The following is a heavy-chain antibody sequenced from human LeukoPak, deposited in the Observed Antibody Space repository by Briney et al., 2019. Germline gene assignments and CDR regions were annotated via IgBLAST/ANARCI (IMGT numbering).Heavy chain of an antibody. Sequence: ETLSLTCAVYGGSFSGYYWSWIRQPPGKGLEWVSTISNSGGSTYYADSVKGRFTISRDNSKNTLYLQMNSLGAEDTAIYYCAKDPDSSGWYGVDYWGQGTLVTVSS. CDR2: ISNSGGST. CDR3: AKDPDSSGWYGVDY. J-gene: IGHJ4*02. D-gene: IGHD6-19*01. V-gene: IGHV3-23*01. CDR1: GGSFSGYY.